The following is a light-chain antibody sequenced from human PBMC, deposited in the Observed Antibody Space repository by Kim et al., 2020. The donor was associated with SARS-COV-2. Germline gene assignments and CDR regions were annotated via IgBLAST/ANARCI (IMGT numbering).Light chain of an antibody. Sequence: ASVGDSVPITCRASQSIRSYLNWYQQKPGKAPKLLIYAASSLQSGVPSRFSGSGSGTDSTLTSSSLQPEEFATYYCQQSYSTPRTFGQGTKVDIK. J-gene: IGKJ1*01. CDR1: QSIRSY. V-gene: IGKV1-39*01. CDR3: QQSYSTPRT. CDR2: AAS.